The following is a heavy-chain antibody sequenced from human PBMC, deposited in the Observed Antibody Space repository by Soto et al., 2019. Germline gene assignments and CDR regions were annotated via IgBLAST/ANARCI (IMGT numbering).Heavy chain of an antibody. D-gene: IGHD2-15*01. J-gene: IGHJ4*02. CDR3: VQGRYPTMATPLDH. CDR1: GFTFDNCG. V-gene: IGHV3-9*01. CDR2: ISWDSSTI. Sequence: PGGSLRLSCAASGFTFDNCGMHWVRQAPGKGLEWVAGISWDSSTIGYADSVKGRFIISRDDAKNSLYLQMDSLRGEDTALYYCVQGRYPTMATPLDHWGQGTQVTV.